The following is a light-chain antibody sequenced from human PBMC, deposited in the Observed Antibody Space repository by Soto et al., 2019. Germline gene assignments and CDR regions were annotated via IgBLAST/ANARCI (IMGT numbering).Light chain of an antibody. CDR2: DAS. CDR1: QSISSW. Sequence: IQTPFAVHASVLDRVTITCRARQSISSWLACYLQNPGKALKLLIYDASSLETGVPSRFSGSAFGTEFTLTISSLQPDDFATYYCQHYNSYPWTFGQGTKV. V-gene: IGKV1-5*01. CDR3: QHYNSYPWT. J-gene: IGKJ1*01.